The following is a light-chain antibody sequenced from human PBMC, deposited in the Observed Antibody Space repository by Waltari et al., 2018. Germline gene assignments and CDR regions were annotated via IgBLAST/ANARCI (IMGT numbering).Light chain of an antibody. CDR3: QQYNNWPPYI. J-gene: IGKJ2*01. CDR2: GAS. Sequence: ETVMTQSPSTLSLSPGDRATLSCMASQSVSTNLAWYQKKPGQAPRLLIYGASIRATGIPARFSGRGAGTEFTLTISSLQSEDFAVYYCQQYNNWPPYIFGQGSQLEI. CDR1: QSVSTN. V-gene: IGKV3-15*01.